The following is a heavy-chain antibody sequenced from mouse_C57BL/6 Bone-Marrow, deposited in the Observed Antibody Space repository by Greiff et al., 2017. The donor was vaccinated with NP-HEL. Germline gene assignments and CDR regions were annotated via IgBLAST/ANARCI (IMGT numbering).Heavy chain of an antibody. CDR1: GFTFSSYA. CDR3: ARDLGLRRGDY. V-gene: IGHV5-4*01. Sequence: EVQRVESGGGLVKPGGSLKLSCAASGFTFSSYAMSWVRQTPEKRLEWVATISDGGSYTYYPDNVKGRFTISRDNAKNNLYLQMSHLKSEDTAMYYCARDLGLRRGDYWGQGTTLTVSS. D-gene: IGHD2-2*01. J-gene: IGHJ2*01. CDR2: ISDGGSYT.